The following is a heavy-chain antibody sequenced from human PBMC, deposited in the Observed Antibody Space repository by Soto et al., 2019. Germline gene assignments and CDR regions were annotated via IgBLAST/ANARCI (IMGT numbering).Heavy chain of an antibody. V-gene: IGHV4-34*01. D-gene: IGHD3-10*01. J-gene: IGHJ6*02. CDR3: ARWGLYYYGSGSYPNGMDV. Sequence: QVQLQQWGVGLLKPSETLSLTCAVYGGSFSGYYWSWIRQPPGKGLEWIGEINHSGSTNYNPSLKSRVTISVDTSKNQFSLKLSSVTAADTAVYYCARWGLYYYGSGSYPNGMDVWGQGTTVTVSS. CDR1: GGSFSGYY. CDR2: INHSGST.